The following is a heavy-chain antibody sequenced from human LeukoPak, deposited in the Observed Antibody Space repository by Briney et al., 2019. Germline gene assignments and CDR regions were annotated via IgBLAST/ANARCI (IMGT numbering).Heavy chain of an antibody. J-gene: IGHJ4*02. D-gene: IGHD5-18*01. CDR3: ARDSEWLWLRY. Sequence: SQTLSLTCTVSGGSISSGSYYWSWIRQPAGKGLEWIGRIYTSGSTNYNPSLKSRVTISVDTSKNQFSLKLSSVTAADTAVYYCARDSEWLWLRYWGQGTLVTLSS. V-gene: IGHV4-61*02. CDR2: IYTSGST. CDR1: GGSISSGSYY.